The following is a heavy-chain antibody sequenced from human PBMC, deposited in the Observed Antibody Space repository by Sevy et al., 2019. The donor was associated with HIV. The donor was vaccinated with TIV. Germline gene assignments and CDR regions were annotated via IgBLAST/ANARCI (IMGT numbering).Heavy chain of an antibody. Sequence: GGSLGLSCAASGFTFSKYSMSWVRQPPGKGLEWFSTLSFGCGEINYADSVKGRFTITRDNSKSSVYLQMNNLRPEDTAVYYCAREGCTKPHDYWGQGTLVTVSS. CDR2: LSFGCGEI. D-gene: IGHD2-8*01. CDR1: GFTFSKYS. J-gene: IGHJ4*02. V-gene: IGHV3-23*01. CDR3: AREGCTKPHDY.